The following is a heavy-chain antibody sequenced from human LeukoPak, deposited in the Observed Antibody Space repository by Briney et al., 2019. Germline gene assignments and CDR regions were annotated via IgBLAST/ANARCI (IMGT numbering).Heavy chain of an antibody. CDR1: GYTFTGYY. Sequence: ASVKVSCKASGYTFTGYYMHWVRQAPGQGLEWMGWISAYNGNTNYAQKLQGRVTMTTDTSTSTAYMELRSLRSDDTAVYYCARGGGIYCSGGSCYSRHWFDPWGQGTLVTVSS. D-gene: IGHD2-15*01. CDR2: ISAYNGNT. V-gene: IGHV1-18*04. J-gene: IGHJ5*02. CDR3: ARGGGIYCSGGSCYSRHWFDP.